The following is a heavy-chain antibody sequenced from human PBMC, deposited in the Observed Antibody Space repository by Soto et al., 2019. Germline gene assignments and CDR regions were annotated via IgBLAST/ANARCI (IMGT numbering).Heavy chain of an antibody. Sequence: LSLTCTVSGGSISSGGYCWSWIRQHPGKGLEWIGYIYYSGSTYYNPSLKSRVTISVDTSKNQFSLKLSSVTAADTAVYYCARAXMITFGGVIVKPYGMDVWGQGTTVTVSS. CDR2: IYYSGST. V-gene: IGHV4-31*03. J-gene: IGHJ6*02. CDR3: ARAXMITFGGVIVKPYGMDV. CDR1: GGSISSGGYC. D-gene: IGHD3-16*02.